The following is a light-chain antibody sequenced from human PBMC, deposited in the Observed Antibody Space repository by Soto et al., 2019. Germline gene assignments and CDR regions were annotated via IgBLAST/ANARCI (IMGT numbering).Light chain of an antibody. V-gene: IGKV3-20*01. CDR1: QSVSSNY. CDR2: GAS. Sequence: EFVLTQSPGTLSLSPGERATLSCRASQSVSSNYLAWYQRKPGQAPRLLIYGASSRATDIPNRFSGSGSGTDFTLTITRLEPEDFAVYFCQQYGGSPPTFGQGTKVEIK. CDR3: QQYGGSPPT. J-gene: IGKJ1*01.